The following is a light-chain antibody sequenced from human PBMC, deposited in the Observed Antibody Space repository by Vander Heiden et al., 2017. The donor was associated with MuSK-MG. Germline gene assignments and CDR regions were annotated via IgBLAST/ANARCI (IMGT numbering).Light chain of an antibody. CDR1: SSNIGAGYD. J-gene: IGLJ1*01. CDR2: GNS. V-gene: IGLV1-40*01. Sequence: QSVLTQPPSLSWPPWQRVSISCTGSSSNIGAGYDVHWYQQLPGTAPKLLIYGNSNRPSGVPDRFSGSKSGTSASLVITGLQAEDEADYYCQSYDSSLSVLYVFGTGTKVTVL. CDR3: QSYDSSLSVLYV.